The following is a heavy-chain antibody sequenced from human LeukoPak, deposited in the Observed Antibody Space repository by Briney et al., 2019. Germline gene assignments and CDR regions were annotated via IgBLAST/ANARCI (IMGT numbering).Heavy chain of an antibody. CDR2: INPNSGGT. CDR3: ARVRGSGWPSDSFDI. Sequence: ASVKVSCKASGGSFSSYANSWVRQAPGQGLELMGMINPNSGGTNYAQKFQDRVIMTRDTSISNAFLVLIRLISDDTAVYYCARVRGSGWPSDSFDIWGQGTMVTVSS. V-gene: IGHV1-2*02. CDR1: GGSFSSYA. D-gene: IGHD6-19*01. J-gene: IGHJ3*02.